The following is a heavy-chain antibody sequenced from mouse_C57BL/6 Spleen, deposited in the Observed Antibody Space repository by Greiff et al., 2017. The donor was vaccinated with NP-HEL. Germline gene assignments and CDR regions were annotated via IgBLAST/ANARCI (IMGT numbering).Heavy chain of an antibody. Sequence: QVQLQQSGAELVKPGASVKISCKASGYAFSSYWMNWVKQRPGKGLEWIGQIYPGDGDTNYNGKFKGKATLTADKSSSTAYMQLSSLTSEDSAVYFCARRRPLRRRKDFDYWGQGTTLTVSS. V-gene: IGHV1-80*01. CDR1: GYAFSSYW. J-gene: IGHJ2*01. CDR2: IYPGDGDT. CDR3: ARRRPLRRRKDFDY. D-gene: IGHD2-12*01.